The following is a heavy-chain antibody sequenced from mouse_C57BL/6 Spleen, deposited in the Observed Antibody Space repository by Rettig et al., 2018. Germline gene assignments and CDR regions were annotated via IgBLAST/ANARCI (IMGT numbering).Heavy chain of an antibody. D-gene: IGHD2-14*01. J-gene: IGHJ4*01. V-gene: IGHV1-36*01. CDR3: ATGTPYAMDY. CDR2: VYPYNGGT. Sequence: HWVKQSHGKSLEWIGLVYPYNGGTSYNQKFKGKATLTVDTSSSTAYMELNSLTSEDSAVYYCATGTPYAMDYWGQGTSVTVSS.